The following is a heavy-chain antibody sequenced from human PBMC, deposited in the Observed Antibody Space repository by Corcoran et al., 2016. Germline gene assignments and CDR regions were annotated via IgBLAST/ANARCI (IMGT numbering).Heavy chain of an antibody. CDR3: ARALGVLLWFGESNYGMDV. CDR2: INPSGGST. D-gene: IGHD3-10*01. J-gene: IGHJ6*02. Sequence: QVQLVQSGAEVKKPGASVKVSCKASGYTFTSYYMHWVRQAPGQGLEWMGIINPSGGSTSYAQKFQGRVTMTRDTSTSTVYMELSSLRSEDKAVYYCARALGVLLWFGESNYGMDVWGQGTTVTVSS. CDR1: GYTFTSYY. V-gene: IGHV1-46*01.